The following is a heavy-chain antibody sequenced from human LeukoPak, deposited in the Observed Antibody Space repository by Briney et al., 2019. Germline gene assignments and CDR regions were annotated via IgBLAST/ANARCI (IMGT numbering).Heavy chain of an antibody. J-gene: IGHJ4*02. CDR3: ARNGYYSVDY. Sequence: PSETLSLTCVVSGDSMTGYWWSWVRQPPGKGLEWIGEIFHSGSTTYNPSLKSRVTMSMDTSKTQFSLKLSSVTAADTAVYYCARNGYYSVDYWGQGTLVTVSS. D-gene: IGHD4-17*01. CDR1: GDSMTGYW. V-gene: IGHV4-4*02. CDR2: IFHSGST.